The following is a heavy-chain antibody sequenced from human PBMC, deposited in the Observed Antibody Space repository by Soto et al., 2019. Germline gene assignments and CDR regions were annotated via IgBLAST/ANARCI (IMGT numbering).Heavy chain of an antibody. CDR2: ISSSSSYI. V-gene: IGHV3-21*01. CDR1: GFTFSSYS. D-gene: IGHD6-19*01. J-gene: IGHJ4*02. Sequence: GGSLRLSCAASGFTFSSYSMNWVRQAPGKGLEWVSSISSSSSYIYYADSVKGRFTISRDNAKNSLYLQMNSLRAEDTAVYYCARDNLPGIAVAVHFDYWGQGTLVTVSS. CDR3: ARDNLPGIAVAVHFDY.